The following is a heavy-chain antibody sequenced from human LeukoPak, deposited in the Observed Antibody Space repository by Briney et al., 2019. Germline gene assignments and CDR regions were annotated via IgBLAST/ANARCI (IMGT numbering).Heavy chain of an antibody. V-gene: IGHV3-21*01. CDR1: GFAFNSYS. J-gene: IGHJ6*02. CDR2: ITSSSTYI. CDR3: ARDPRGATGAYGMDV. D-gene: IGHD6-13*01. Sequence: GGSLRLSCAASGFAFNSYSMNRVRQAPGKGLEWVSLITSSSTYIYYADSVKGRFTISRDNAKNSLYLQMNSLRAEDTAVYYCARDPRGATGAYGMDVWGQGTTVTVSS.